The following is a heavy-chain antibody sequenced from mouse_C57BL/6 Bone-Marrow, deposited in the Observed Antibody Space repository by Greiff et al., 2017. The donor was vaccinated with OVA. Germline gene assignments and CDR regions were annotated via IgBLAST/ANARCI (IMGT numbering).Heavy chain of an antibody. CDR1: GYTFTSYG. CDR3: ARCNYYGY. Sequence: EPGAELARPGASVKLSCKASGYTFTSYGISWVKQRPGQGLEWIGEIYPRSGNTYYNEKFKGKATLTADKSSSTAYMALRSLTSEDSAVYFCARCNYYGYWGQGTTLTVSS. CDR2: IYPRSGNT. D-gene: IGHD1-1*01. V-gene: IGHV1-81*01. J-gene: IGHJ2*01.